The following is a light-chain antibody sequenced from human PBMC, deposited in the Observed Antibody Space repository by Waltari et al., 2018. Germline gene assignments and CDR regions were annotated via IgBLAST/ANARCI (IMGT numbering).Light chain of an antibody. CDR3: CSYAGTTIYVL. CDR1: SSDIGNYNL. J-gene: IGLJ2*01. Sequence: QSALTQPASVSGSPGQSITISCTGTSSDIGNYNLVSWYQRQSGKAPKRMIYEVTKRPSGVSDRFSGSKSGNTASLTISGLQAEDEADYYGCSYAGTTIYVLFGGGTKLTVL. V-gene: IGLV2-23*02. CDR2: EVT.